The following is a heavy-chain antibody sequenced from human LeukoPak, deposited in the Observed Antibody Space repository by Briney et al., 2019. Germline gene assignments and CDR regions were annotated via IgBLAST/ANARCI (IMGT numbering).Heavy chain of an antibody. V-gene: IGHV3-23*01. CDR2: IRASGGTT. CDR1: GFTFSRYA. D-gene: IGHD3-3*01. J-gene: IGHJ6*03. Sequence: GGSLRLSCAGSGFTFSRYAMSWVRQAPGKGLEWVSAIRASGGTTFYADSVKGRFTISRDNSKNTLYLQMNSLRADDTAVYYCVKGARQITIFGVVIIGDYYYMDVWGKGTTVTVSS. CDR3: VKGARQITIFGVVIIGDYYYMDV.